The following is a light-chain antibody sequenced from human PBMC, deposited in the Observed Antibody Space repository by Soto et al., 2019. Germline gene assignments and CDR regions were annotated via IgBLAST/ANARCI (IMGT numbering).Light chain of an antibody. CDR3: QQYKNWPRT. CDR2: AAS. CDR1: QSVSSN. V-gene: IGKV3-15*01. J-gene: IGKJ1*01. Sequence: EIVMTQSPATLSVSPGERATLSCRASQSVSSNLAWYQQKPGQAPRLLIYAASTRATGIPARFSGSGSGTEFTLTLSSLQSEDFAVYYCQQYKNWPRTFGQGTKVEIK.